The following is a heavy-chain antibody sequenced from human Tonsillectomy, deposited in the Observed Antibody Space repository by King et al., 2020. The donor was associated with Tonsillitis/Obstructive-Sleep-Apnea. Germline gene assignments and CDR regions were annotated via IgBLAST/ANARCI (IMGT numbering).Heavy chain of an antibody. V-gene: IGHV1-18*01. CDR3: ARDLRCSSTSCYSITYYYYYMDV. D-gene: IGHD2-2*01. Sequence: VQLVESGAEVKKPGASVKVSCKASGYTFTSYGISWVRQAPGQGLEWMGWISSYSTNTNYAQNLQGRVTMSTDTSTSTAYMELRSLRSDDTVVYYCARDLRCSSTSCYSITYYYYYMDVWGKGTTVTVSS. CDR1: GYTFTSYG. J-gene: IGHJ6*03. CDR2: ISSYSTNT.